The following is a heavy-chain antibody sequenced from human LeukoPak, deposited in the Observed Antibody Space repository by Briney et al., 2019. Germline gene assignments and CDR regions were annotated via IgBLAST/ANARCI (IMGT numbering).Heavy chain of an antibody. D-gene: IGHD3-16*01. J-gene: IGHJ3*02. CDR2: ISYDGSNK. CDR3: ARGWASSRRKAFDI. CDR1: GFTFSSYG. V-gene: IGHV3-30*03. Sequence: PGRSLRLSCAASGFTFSSYGMHWVRQAPGKGLEWVAVISYDGSNKYYADSVKGRFTISRDNSKNTLYLQMNSLRVEDTAVYYCARGWASSRRKAFDIWGQGTMVTVSS.